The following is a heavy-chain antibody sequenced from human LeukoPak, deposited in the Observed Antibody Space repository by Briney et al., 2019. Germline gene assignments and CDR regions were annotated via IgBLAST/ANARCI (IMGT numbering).Heavy chain of an antibody. Sequence: SETLSLTCAVYGGSFSGYYWSWIRQPPGKGLEWIGEINHSGSTNYNPSLKSRVTISVDTSKNQFSLKLCSVTAADTAVYYCARIERRYCSGGSCRRGSFDYWGQGTLVTVSS. CDR3: ARIERRYCSGGSCRRGSFDY. V-gene: IGHV4-34*01. CDR2: INHSGST. CDR1: GGSFSGYY. D-gene: IGHD2-15*01. J-gene: IGHJ4*02.